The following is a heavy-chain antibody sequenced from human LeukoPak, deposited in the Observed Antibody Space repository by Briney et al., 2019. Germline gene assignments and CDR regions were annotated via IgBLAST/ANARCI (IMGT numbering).Heavy chain of an antibody. Sequence: GASVTVSCTASGYTFTSYGISWVRQAPGQGLEWMGWISAYNGNTNYAQKLQGRVTMTTDTSTSTAYMELRSLRSDDTAVYYCARTAMVRGVMIPYYLDYWGQGTLVTVSS. CDR3: ARTAMVRGVMIPYYLDY. V-gene: IGHV1-18*01. D-gene: IGHD3-10*01. CDR1: GYTFTSYG. CDR2: ISAYNGNT. J-gene: IGHJ4*02.